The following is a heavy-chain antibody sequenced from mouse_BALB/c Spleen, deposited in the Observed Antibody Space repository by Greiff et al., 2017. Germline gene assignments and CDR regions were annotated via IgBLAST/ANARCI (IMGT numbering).Heavy chain of an antibody. J-gene: IGHJ3*01. D-gene: IGHD2-4*01. CDR3: ARSGDDYDSSWFAY. Sequence: QVQLKQPGAELVKPGASVKLSCKTSGYTFTSYWIQWVKQRPGQGLGWIGEILPGTGTTYSNEKFKGKATLTIDTSSSTAYMQLSSLTSEDSAVYFCARSGDDYDSSWFAYWGQGTLVTVSA. CDR2: ILPGTGTT. CDR1: GYTFTSYW. V-gene: IGHV1S132*01.